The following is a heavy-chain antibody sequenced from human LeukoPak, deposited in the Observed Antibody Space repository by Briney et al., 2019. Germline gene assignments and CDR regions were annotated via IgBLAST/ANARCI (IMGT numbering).Heavy chain of an antibody. CDR3: ARDLRDSSGYYYSDY. V-gene: IGHV4-4*07. D-gene: IGHD3-22*01. CDR2: IYTSGST. J-gene: IGHJ4*02. CDR1: GGSISSYY. Sequence: SETLSLTCTVSGGSISSYYRSWIRQPAGKGLEWIGRIYTSGSTNYNPSLKSRVTMSVDTSKNQFSLKLSDVTAADTAVYYCARDLRDSSGYYYSDYWGQGTMVTVSS.